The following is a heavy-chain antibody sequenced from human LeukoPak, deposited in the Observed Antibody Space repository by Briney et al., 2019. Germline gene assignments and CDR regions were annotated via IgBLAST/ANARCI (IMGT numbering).Heavy chain of an antibody. CDR3: AGAAGWEQAY. V-gene: IGHV3-7*01. Sequence: GGSLRLSCAASGFTFTSYWMTWVRQAPGKGLEWVANIQQDGSGKNYVDSAKGRFTISRDNTKNSLYLQMNSLRAEDTAVYYCAGAAGWEQAYWGQGTQVTVSS. J-gene: IGHJ4*02. CDR2: IQQDGSGK. D-gene: IGHD1-26*01. CDR1: GFTFTSYW.